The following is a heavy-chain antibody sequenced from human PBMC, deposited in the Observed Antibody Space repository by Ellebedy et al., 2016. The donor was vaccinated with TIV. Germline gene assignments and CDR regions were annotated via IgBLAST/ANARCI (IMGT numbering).Heavy chain of an antibody. CDR3: ARKDYSGYYIS. V-gene: IGHV4-59*01. CDR1: GGSISSYY. J-gene: IGHJ1*01. CDR2: IYYSGST. Sequence: SETLSLTCTVSGGSISSYYWSWIRQPPGKGLEWIGYIYYSGSTNYNPSLKSRVTISVDTSKNQFSLKLSPVTAADTAVYYCARKDYSGYYISWGQGTLVTVSS. D-gene: IGHD3-22*01.